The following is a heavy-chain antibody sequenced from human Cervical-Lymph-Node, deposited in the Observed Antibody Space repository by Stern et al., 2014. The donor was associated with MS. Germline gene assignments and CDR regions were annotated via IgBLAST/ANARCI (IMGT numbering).Heavy chain of an antibody. J-gene: IGHJ4*02. CDR1: GYSFSNFW. CDR3: AKGAGATLRRFDY. Sequence: VQLVQSGADVKKSGESLRISCKGSGYSFSNFWIGWVRQRPGRGLEWMGIIYPADSDTRYSPSFQAQVTISAEKSINTPYLQWSSLKASDTAIYYCAKGAGATLRRFDYWGQGTLVTVSS. CDR2: IYPADSDT. D-gene: IGHD1-14*01. V-gene: IGHV5-51*03.